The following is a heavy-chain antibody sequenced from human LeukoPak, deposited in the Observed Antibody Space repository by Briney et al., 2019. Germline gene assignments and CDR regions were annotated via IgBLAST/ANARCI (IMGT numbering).Heavy chain of an antibody. CDR2: IYTSGST. CDR1: GGSISSGSYY. V-gene: IGHV4-61*02. D-gene: IGHD3-10*01. Sequence: PSETLSLTCTVSGGSISSGSYYWSWIRQPAGKGLEWIGRIYTSGSTNYNPSLKSRVIVSVDTSKNQFSLKLGSVTAADTAVYYCARRLYYYGSGGFDPWGQGTLVTVSS. J-gene: IGHJ5*02. CDR3: ARRLYYYGSGGFDP.